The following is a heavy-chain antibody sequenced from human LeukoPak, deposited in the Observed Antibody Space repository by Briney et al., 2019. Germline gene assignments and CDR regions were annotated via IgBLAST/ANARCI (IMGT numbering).Heavy chain of an antibody. CDR1: GFIFSSYA. CDR3: AKGGFTGWFDP. V-gene: IGHV3-23*01. D-gene: IGHD3-10*01. Sequence: GGSLRLSCAASGFIFSSYAMSWVRQAPGKGLEWVSAISAGGGSTYYADSVKGRFTISRDNSKNTLYLQMNSLRVEDTAVCNCAKGGFTGWFDPWGQGTLVTVSS. J-gene: IGHJ5*02. CDR2: ISAGGGST.